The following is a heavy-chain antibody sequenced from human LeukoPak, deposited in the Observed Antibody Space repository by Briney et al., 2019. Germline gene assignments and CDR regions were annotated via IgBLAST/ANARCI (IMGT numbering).Heavy chain of an antibody. CDR3: ARALDPGYGDYGPGPAYNWFDP. CDR1: GGSISSGDYY. D-gene: IGHD4-17*01. Sequence: ASETLSLTCTVSGGSISSGDYYWSWIRQPPGKGLEWIGYIYYSGSTYYNPSLKSRVTISVDTSKNQFSLKLSSVTAADTAVYYCARALDPGYGDYGPGPAYNWFDPWGQGTLVTVSS. J-gene: IGHJ5*02. V-gene: IGHV4-30-4*01. CDR2: IYYSGST.